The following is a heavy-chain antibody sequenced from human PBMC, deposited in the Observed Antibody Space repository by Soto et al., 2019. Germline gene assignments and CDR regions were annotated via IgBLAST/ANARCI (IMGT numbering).Heavy chain of an antibody. CDR1: GYTFTSYD. Sequence: ASVKVSCKASGYTFTSYDINWVRQATGQGLEWMGWMNPNSGNTGYAQKFQGRVTMTRNTSISTAYMELSSLRSEDTAVYYCARGRRYSSGWYGLKLGGKYYGMDVWGQGTTVTVSS. D-gene: IGHD6-19*01. V-gene: IGHV1-8*01. CDR2: MNPNSGNT. CDR3: ARGRRYSSGWYGLKLGGKYYGMDV. J-gene: IGHJ6*02.